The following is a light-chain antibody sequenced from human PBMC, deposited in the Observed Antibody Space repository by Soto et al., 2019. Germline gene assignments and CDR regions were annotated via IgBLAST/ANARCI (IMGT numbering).Light chain of an antibody. Sequence: QSVLPQPRSVSGSPGQSVTISCTGTSSDVGGYNYVSWYQQHPGKAPKLMIYDVSKRPSGVPDRFSGSKSGNTASLTISGLQAEDEAEYYCCSYASTYTFLFGTGTKVTVL. CDR2: DVS. CDR1: SSDVGGYNY. J-gene: IGLJ1*01. CDR3: CSYASTYTFL. V-gene: IGLV2-11*01.